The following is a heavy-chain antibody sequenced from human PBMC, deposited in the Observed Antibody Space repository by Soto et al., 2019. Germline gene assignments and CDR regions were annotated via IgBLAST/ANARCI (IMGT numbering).Heavy chain of an antibody. J-gene: IGHJ3*02. Sequence: PLETLSLTCAVSSGSISSSNWWSWVRQPPGKGLEWIGEIYHSGSTNYNPSLKSRVTISVDKSKNQFSLKLSSVTAADTAVYYCARASDEYCSGGSCYGPYAFDIWGQGTMVTVSS. CDR2: IYHSGST. D-gene: IGHD2-15*01. V-gene: IGHV4-4*02. CDR3: ARASDEYCSGGSCYGPYAFDI. CDR1: SGSISSSNW.